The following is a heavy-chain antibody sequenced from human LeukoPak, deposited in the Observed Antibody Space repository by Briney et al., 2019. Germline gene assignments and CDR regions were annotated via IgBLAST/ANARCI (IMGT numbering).Heavy chain of an antibody. CDR1: GGSFSGYY. D-gene: IGHD3-22*01. J-gene: IGHJ4*02. V-gene: IGHV4-34*01. Sequence: SETLSLTCAVYGGSFSGYYWSWIRQPPGKGLEWIGEINHSGSTNYNLSLKSRVTISVDTSKNQFSLKLSSVTAADTAVYYCARGDSPNYYDSSGSFPYWGQGTLVTVSS. CDR2: INHSGST. CDR3: ARGDSPNYYDSSGSFPY.